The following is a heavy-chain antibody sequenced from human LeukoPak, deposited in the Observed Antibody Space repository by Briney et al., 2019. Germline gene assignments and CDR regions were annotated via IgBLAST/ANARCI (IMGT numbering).Heavy chain of an antibody. CDR2: FHSSGSI. CDR3: ARGLDQYSFDS. Sequence: PSETLSLTCTVSGGSFSSHYWNWIRQSAGKGLEWIGRFHSSGSINYTPSLKSRVTISVDTSRNQFSLSLNSVTAADTAVYYCARGLDQYSFDSWGQGTLVTVSS. J-gene: IGHJ4*02. V-gene: IGHV4-4*07. D-gene: IGHD2/OR15-2a*01. CDR1: GGSFSSHY.